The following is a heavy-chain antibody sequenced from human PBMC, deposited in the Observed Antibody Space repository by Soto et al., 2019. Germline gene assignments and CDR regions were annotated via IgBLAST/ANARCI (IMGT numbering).Heavy chain of an antibody. CDR2: ISYDGSNK. V-gene: IGHV3-30-3*01. J-gene: IGHJ4*02. Sequence: QVQLVESGGGVVQPGRSLRLSCAASGFTFSSYAMHWVRQAPGKGLDWVAVISYDGSNKYYADSVKGRFTISRDNSKNTLYLQMNSLISEDTAVYYCARGLGLDIYYWGQGTLVTVSS. CDR1: GFTFSSYA. CDR3: ARGLGLDIYY. D-gene: IGHD3-16*01.